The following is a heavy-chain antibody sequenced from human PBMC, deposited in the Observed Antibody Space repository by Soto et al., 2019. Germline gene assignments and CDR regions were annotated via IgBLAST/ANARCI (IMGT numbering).Heavy chain of an antibody. Sequence: EVQLVESGGGLVQPGGSLRLSCEASGFTFSSYEMNWVRQAPGKGLEGVSYISSSGSTIYYADSVQGRFTISRDNAKNSLYLQMNSLRAEDTAVDYCARDRRGVGATLDAFDLWGQGTMVTVSS. CDR3: ARDRRGVGATLDAFDL. J-gene: IGHJ3*01. D-gene: IGHD1-26*01. CDR2: ISSSGSTI. V-gene: IGHV3-48*03. CDR1: GFTFSSYE.